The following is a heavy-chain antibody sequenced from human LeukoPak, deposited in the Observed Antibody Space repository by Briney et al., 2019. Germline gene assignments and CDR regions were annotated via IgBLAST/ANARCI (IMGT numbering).Heavy chain of an antibody. CDR1: GGSFSGYY. D-gene: IGHD2-15*01. CDR3: ARGVVVVAATYYYFDY. CDR2: INHSGST. J-gene: IGHJ4*02. V-gene: IGHV4-34*01. Sequence: KPSETLSLTCAVYGGSFSGYYWSWIRQPPVKGLEWIGEINHSGSTNYNPSLKSRVTISVDTSKNQFSLKLSSVTAADTAVYYCARGVVVVAATYYYFDYWGQGTLVTVSS.